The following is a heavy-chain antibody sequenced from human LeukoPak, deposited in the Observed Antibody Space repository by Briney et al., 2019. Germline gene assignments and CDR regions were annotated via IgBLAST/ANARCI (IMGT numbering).Heavy chain of an antibody. CDR3: ARDPGISEAGTVGHFDY. Sequence: GGSLRLSCATSGFTCSSYWMSWVRQVPGRGLEWVANIKHDGRDIYYLDSVKGRFTISRDNAKNSLFLQMNSLRAEDTAVYYCARDPGISEAGTVGHFDYWGQGTLVTVSS. CDR2: IKHDGRDI. V-gene: IGHV3-7*01. J-gene: IGHJ4*02. D-gene: IGHD6-13*01. CDR1: GFTCSSYW.